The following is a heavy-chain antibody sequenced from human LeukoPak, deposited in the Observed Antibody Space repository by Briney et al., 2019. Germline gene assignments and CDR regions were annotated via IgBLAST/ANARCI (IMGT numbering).Heavy chain of an antibody. CDR2: ISSSSSSI. V-gene: IGHV3-48*02. Sequence: PGGSLRLSCAASGFTFSSYSMNWVRQASGKGLEWVSYISSSSSSIYYADSVKGRFTISRDNAKNSLYLQMNSLRDEDTAVYYCARARLTVSDGFDYWGQGTLVTVSS. J-gene: IGHJ4*02. D-gene: IGHD6-19*01. CDR3: ARARLTVSDGFDY. CDR1: GFTFSSYS.